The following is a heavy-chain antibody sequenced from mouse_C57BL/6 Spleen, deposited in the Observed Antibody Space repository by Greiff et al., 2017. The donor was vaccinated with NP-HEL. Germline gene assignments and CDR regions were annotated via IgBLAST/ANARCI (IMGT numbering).Heavy chain of an antibody. Sequence: EVKLVESGGGLVKPGGSLKLSCAASGFTFSDYGMHWVRQAPETGLEWVAYISSGSSTIYYADTVKGRFTISRDNAKNTLFLQMTSLRSSDTAMYYCARGGRFYAMDYWGQGTSVTVSS. CDR2: ISSGSSTI. V-gene: IGHV5-17*01. CDR3: ARGGRFYAMDY. D-gene: IGHD1-1*01. J-gene: IGHJ4*01. CDR1: GFTFSDYG.